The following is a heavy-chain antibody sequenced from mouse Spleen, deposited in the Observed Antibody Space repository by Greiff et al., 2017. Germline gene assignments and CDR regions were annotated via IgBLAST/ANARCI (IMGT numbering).Heavy chain of an antibody. J-gene: IGHJ4*01. CDR1: GFTFSDYG. Sequence: VQVVESGGGLVKPGGSLKLSCAASGFTFSDYGMHWVRQAPEKGLEWVAYISSGSSTIYYADTVKGRFTISRDNAQNTLFLQMTSLRSEDTAMYYCARRTYGYAMDYWGQGTSVTVSS. CDR2: ISSGSSTI. V-gene: IGHV5-17*01. CDR3: ARRTYGYAMDY. D-gene: IGHD1-1*01.